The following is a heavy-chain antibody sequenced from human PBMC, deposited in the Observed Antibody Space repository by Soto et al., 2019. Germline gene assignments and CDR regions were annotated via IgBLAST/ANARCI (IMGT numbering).Heavy chain of an antibody. J-gene: IGHJ4*02. CDR2: IYYSGST. CDR1: GGSISSSSYY. V-gene: IGHV4-39*01. CDR3: ARRYPAGYCDPRRGGLDYFDY. Sequence: PSETLSLTCTVSGGSISSSSYYWGWIRQPPGKGLEWIGSIYYSGSTYYNPSLKSRVTISVDTSKNQFSLKLSSVTAADTAVYYCARRYPAGYCDPRRGGLDYFDYWGQGTLVTVSS. D-gene: IGHD4-17*01.